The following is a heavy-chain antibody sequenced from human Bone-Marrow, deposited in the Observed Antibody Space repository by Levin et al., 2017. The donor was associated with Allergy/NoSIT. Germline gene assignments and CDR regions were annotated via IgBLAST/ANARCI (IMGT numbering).Heavy chain of an antibody. J-gene: IGHJ4*02. D-gene: IGHD4-17*01. Sequence: GGSLRLSCAASGFIFSSSALSWVRQAPGKGLEWISAISTSGDITYYADSVKGRFTISRDNSKTLMLLQMNNMRGEDTALDYWAKGGGGDNGDWGQGTLVTVSS. V-gene: IGHV3-23*01. CDR3: AKGGGGDNGD. CDR2: ISTSGDIT. CDR1: GFIFSSSA.